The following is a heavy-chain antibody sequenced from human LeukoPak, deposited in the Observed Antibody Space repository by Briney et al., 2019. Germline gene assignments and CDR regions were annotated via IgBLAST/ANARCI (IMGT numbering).Heavy chain of an antibody. Sequence: GGSLRLSCAASGFTFSSYWMSWVRQAPGKGLERVANIKQDGSEKYYVDSVKGRFTISRDNAKNSLYLQMNSLRAEDTAVYYCARNYDSSGYYLGYWGQGTLVTVSS. CDR3: ARNYDSSGYYLGY. V-gene: IGHV3-7*01. D-gene: IGHD3-22*01. CDR2: IKQDGSEK. J-gene: IGHJ4*02. CDR1: GFTFSSYW.